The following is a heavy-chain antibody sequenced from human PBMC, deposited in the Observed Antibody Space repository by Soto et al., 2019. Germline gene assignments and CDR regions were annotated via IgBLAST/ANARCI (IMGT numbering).Heavy chain of an antibody. CDR2: IYYSGST. V-gene: IGHV4-61*01. J-gene: IGHJ4*02. Sequence: SETLSLTCTVSGGSVSSGSYYWSWIRQPPGKGLEWIGYIYYSGSTNYNPSLKSRVTISVDTSKNQFSLKLSSVTAADTAVYYCARGRPLSNFDYWGQGTLVTVSS. CDR1: GGSVSSGSYY. CDR3: ARGRPLSNFDY.